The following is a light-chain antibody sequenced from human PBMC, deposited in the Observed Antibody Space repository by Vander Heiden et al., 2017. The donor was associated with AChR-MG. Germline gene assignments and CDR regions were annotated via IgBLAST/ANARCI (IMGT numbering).Light chain of an antibody. CDR2: WAS. CDR1: QSVLYSSNNKNY. V-gene: IGKV4-1*01. Sequence: DIVMTQSPDSLAVSLGERATINCNSSQSVLYSSNNKNYLAWYQQKPGQPPKLLIYWASTRESGVPDRFSGSGSGTDFTLTISSLQAEDVAVYYCQQDYYAKTFGQGTKLEIK. CDR3: QQDYYAKT. J-gene: IGKJ2*01.